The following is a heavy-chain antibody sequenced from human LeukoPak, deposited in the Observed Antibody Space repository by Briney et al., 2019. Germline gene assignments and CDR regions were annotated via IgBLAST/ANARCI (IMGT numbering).Heavy chain of an antibody. J-gene: IGHJ3*02. V-gene: IGHV1-46*01. CDR2: INPSGGST. CDR1: GFTFTNYN. D-gene: IGHD5-24*01. CDR3: ARVRDGYNDAYDI. Sequence: ASVKVPCKASGFTFTNYNMHWVRQAPGQGLEWMGIINPSGGSTNYAQNFQARVTMTRDTSTSTVYMELSSLRSEDTAVYYCARVRDGYNDAYDIWGQGTMVTVPS.